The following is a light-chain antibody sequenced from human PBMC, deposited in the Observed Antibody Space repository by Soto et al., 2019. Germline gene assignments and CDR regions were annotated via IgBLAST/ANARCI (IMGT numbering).Light chain of an antibody. CDR2: GAS. CDR3: QQYNNLPRT. J-gene: IGKJ1*01. Sequence: EIVMTQSPTTLSVSPGERATLSCRASQSVSNNLAWYQQKPGQAPRLLIYGASTRDTGIPARFSGSGSGTDFTLTISSLQSEDFAVYYCQQYNNLPRTFGHGTKVEIK. V-gene: IGKV3-15*01. CDR1: QSVSNN.